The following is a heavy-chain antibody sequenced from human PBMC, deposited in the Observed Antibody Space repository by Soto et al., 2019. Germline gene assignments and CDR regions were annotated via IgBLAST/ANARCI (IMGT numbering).Heavy chain of an antibody. Sequence: QVQLVQSGAEVKKPGSSVKVSCKASGGTFSSYAISWVRQAPGQGLEWMGGIIPIFGTANYAQKFQGRVTITADESTSTAYMELSSLRSEDTAVYYCARGEYYYDSSGYYYDLEYSQHWGQGTLVTVSS. J-gene: IGHJ1*01. D-gene: IGHD3-22*01. CDR1: GGTFSSYA. CDR3: ARGEYYYDSSGYYYDLEYSQH. V-gene: IGHV1-69*01. CDR2: IIPIFGTA.